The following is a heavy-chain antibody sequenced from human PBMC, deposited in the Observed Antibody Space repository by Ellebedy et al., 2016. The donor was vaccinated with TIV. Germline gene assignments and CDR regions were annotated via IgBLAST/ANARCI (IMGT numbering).Heavy chain of an antibody. CDR3: ARRPYCSGGSCYYSLDV. V-gene: IGHV1-69*13. CDR2: FILVFGTA. J-gene: IGHJ6*02. D-gene: IGHD2-15*01. CDR1: GGTFSGYT. Sequence: AASVKVSCKASGGTFSGYTISWVRQAPGQGLEWMGGFILVFGTADYAQKFQGRVTINADESTSTVFMELSSLRFEDTAIYYCARRPYCSGGSCYYSLDVWGQGTAVSVSS.